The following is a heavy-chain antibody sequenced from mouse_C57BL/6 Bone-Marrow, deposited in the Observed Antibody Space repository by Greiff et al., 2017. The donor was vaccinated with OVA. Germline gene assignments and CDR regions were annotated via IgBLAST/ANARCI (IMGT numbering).Heavy chain of an antibody. V-gene: IGHV5-4*01. CDR2: ISDGGSYT. CDR3: ARDESNLAWFAY. D-gene: IGHD2-5*01. Sequence: EVMLVESGGGLVKPGGSLKLSCAASGFTFSSYAMSWVRQTPEKRLEWVATISDGGSYTYYPDNVKGRFTISRDNAKNNLYLQMSHLKSEDTAMYYCARDESNLAWFAYWGQGTLVTVSA. J-gene: IGHJ3*01. CDR1: GFTFSSYA.